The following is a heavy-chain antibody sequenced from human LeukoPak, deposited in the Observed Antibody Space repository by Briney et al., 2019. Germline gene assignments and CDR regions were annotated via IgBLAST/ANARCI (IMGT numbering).Heavy chain of an antibody. CDR1: GFTVSRNY. Sequence: GGSLRLSCAASGFTVSRNYMSWVRQAPGKGLEWVSVIYSADSAYYADSVRGRFTISRDNSKNTLYLQMNSLRAEDTAVYYCAKTSGINDYWGQGTLVTVSS. D-gene: IGHD3-10*01. CDR2: IYSADSA. V-gene: IGHV3-53*01. CDR3: AKTSGINDY. J-gene: IGHJ4*02.